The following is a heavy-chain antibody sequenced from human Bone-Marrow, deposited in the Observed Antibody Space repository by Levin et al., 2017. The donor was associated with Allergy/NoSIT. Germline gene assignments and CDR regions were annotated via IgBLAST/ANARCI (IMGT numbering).Heavy chain of an antibody. D-gene: IGHD2-2*01. Sequence: GESLKISCKASAYTFSTYGINWVRQAPGQGLEWMGWISTFSADTKYAQRFQGRVSMTTDTATSTAYMELRSLRSDDTAVYYCARDAKAYCSSSGCYRGTWFDPWGQGTLVTVSS. CDR2: ISTFSADT. V-gene: IGHV1-18*01. CDR1: AYTFSTYG. J-gene: IGHJ5*02. CDR3: ARDAKAYCSSSGCYRGTWFDP.